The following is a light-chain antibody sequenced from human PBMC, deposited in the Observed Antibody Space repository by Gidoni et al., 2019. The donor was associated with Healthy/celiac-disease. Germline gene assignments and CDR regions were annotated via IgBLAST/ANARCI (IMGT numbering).Light chain of an antibody. V-gene: IGLV3-19*01. CDR1: SLRSYY. CDR3: NSRDSSGNQPVV. J-gene: IGLJ2*01. Sequence: SSELTQDPAVSVALGQTVRITCQGDSLRSYYPSWYQQKPGQAPVLVIYGKNNRPSGIPDRFSGSSSGNTASLTITGAQAEDEADYYCNSRDSSGNQPVVFGGGTKLTVL. CDR2: GKN.